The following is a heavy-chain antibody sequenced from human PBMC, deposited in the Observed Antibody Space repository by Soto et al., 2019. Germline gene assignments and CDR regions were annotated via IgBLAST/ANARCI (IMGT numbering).Heavy chain of an antibody. D-gene: IGHD1-26*01. CDR3: ARDPARGGGSYLGYFDY. J-gene: IGHJ4*02. Sequence: LSWSVVWGSSGGVDNYRSFIRQTPGKGLEWIGYIYYRGSTYYNQSLKSRVTISVDTSMNQFSLTLTSVTAADTAVYYCARDPARGGGSYLGYFDYWGQGTPVTVSS. CDR1: WGSSGGVDNY. CDR2: IYYRGST. V-gene: IGHV4-30-4*08.